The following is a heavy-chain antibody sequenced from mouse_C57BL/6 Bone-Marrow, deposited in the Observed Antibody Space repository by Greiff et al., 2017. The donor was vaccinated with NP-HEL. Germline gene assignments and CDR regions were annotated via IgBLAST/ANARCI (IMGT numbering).Heavy chain of an antibody. Sequence: QVQLKQPGAELVKPGASVKLSCKASGYTFTSYWMHWVKQRPGQGLEWIGMIHPNSGSTNYNEKFKSKATLTVDKSSSTAYMQLSSLTSEDSAVYYCAREGLDSNFLGYWGQGTTLTVSS. V-gene: IGHV1-64*01. D-gene: IGHD2-5*01. J-gene: IGHJ2*01. CDR3: AREGLDSNFLGY. CDR2: IHPNSGST. CDR1: GYTFTSYW.